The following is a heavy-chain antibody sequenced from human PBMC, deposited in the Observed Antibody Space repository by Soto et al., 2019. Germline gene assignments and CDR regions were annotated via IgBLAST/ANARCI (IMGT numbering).Heavy chain of an antibody. D-gene: IGHD2-2*01. CDR2: IIPIFGTA. CDR1: GGTFSSYA. Sequence: QVQLVQSGAEVKKPGSSVKVSCKASGGTFSSYAISWVRQAPGQGLEWMGGIIPIFGTANYAQKLQGRVTITADESTSTAYMELSSLRSEDTAVYYCASRPGGGYCSSTSCYGWFDPWGQGTLVTVSS. CDR3: ASRPGGGYCSSTSCYGWFDP. J-gene: IGHJ5*02. V-gene: IGHV1-69*01.